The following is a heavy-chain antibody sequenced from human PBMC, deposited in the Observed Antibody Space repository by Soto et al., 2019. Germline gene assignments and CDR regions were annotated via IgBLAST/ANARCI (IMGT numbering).Heavy chain of an antibody. CDR2: ISYDGSNK. J-gene: IGHJ4*02. V-gene: IGHV3-30*18. CDR1: GFTFSSYG. CDR3: AKDHYDFWSGYTRPIDY. Sequence: QVQLVESGGGVVQPGRSLRLSCAASGFTFSSYGMHWVRQAPDKGLEWVAVISYDGSNKYYADSVKGRFTISRDNSKNTLYLQMNSLRAEDTAVYYCAKDHYDFWSGYTRPIDYWGQGTLVTVSS. D-gene: IGHD3-3*01.